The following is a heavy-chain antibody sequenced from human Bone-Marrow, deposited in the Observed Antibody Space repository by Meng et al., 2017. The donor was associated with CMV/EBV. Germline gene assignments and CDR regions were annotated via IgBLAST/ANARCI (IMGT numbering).Heavy chain of an antibody. J-gene: IGHJ4*02. CDR3: AKDQGLDFWSGDFDY. Sequence: GESLKISCAASGFTFSSYGMHWVRQAPGKGLEWVAFIRYDGSNKYYADSVKGRFTISRDNSKNTLYLQMNSLRAEDTAVYYCAKDQGLDFWSGDFDYWGQGTRVTVSS. V-gene: IGHV3-30*02. D-gene: IGHD3-3*01. CDR2: IRYDGSNK. CDR1: GFTFSSYG.